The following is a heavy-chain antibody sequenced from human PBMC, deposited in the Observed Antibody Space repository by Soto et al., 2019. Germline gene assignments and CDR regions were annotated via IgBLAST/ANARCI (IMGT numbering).Heavy chain of an antibody. J-gene: IGHJ4*02. CDR2: IKQDGSEK. Sequence: PGGSLRLSCAASGFTFSSYWMSWVRQAPGKGLEWVANIKQDGSEKYYVDYVKGRFTISRDNAKNSLYLQMNSLRAEDTAVYYCAREPLLYSSSWYGVPSFDDWGQGTLVTVSS. CDR3: AREPLLYSSSWYGVPSFDD. CDR1: GFTFSSYW. D-gene: IGHD6-13*01. V-gene: IGHV3-7*01.